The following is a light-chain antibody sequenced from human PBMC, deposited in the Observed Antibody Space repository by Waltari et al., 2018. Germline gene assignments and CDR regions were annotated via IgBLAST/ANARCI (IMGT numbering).Light chain of an antibody. Sequence: SYELTQPPSVSVSPGQTARITCSGDTLGDKYVYWYQQKAGQSPVLVMFQDTKRPSGIPERFAGSNSGNTATLTISETQAMEEADYYCQAWDSNTGVFGGGTKLTVL. V-gene: IGLV3-1*01. J-gene: IGLJ3*02. CDR2: QDT. CDR1: TLGDKY. CDR3: QAWDSNTGV.